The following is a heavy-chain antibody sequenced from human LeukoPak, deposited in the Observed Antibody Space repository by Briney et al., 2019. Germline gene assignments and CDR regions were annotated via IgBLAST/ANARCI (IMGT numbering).Heavy chain of an antibody. Sequence: GGSLRLSCAASGFTFSSYGMHWVRQAPGKGLEWVAVIWYDGSNKYYADSVKGRFTISRDNSKNTLYLQMNSLRAEDTAVYYCVREGEGMDVWGQGTTVTVSS. CDR1: GFTFSSYG. D-gene: IGHD3-10*01. CDR3: VREGEGMDV. V-gene: IGHV3-33*08. J-gene: IGHJ6*02. CDR2: IWYDGSNK.